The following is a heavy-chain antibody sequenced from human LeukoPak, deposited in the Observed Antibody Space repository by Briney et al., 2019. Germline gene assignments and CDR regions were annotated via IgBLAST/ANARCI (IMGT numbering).Heavy chain of an antibody. J-gene: IGHJ6*03. CDR1: GFSFGSFA. CDR2: IIGSGGTT. D-gene: IGHD2-21*01. Sequence: PGGSLRLSCAASGFSFGSFAMSWVRQAPGKGLEWVSGIIGSGGTTFYADSVKGRFTISRDNSKNTLYLQMNSLRAEDTAIYFFAKKEGDTCSSCYMDVWSKGTTVTVS. CDR3: AKKEGDTCSSCYMDV. V-gene: IGHV3-23*01.